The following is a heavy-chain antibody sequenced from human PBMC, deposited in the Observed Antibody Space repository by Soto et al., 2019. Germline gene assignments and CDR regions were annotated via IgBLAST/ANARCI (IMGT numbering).Heavy chain of an antibody. CDR3: AKSGGYNYGYQETDY. V-gene: IGHV3-23*01. D-gene: IGHD5-18*01. CDR1: VFTFSSYA. J-gene: IGHJ4*02. Sequence: GGSLRLSCAASVFTFSSYAMSWVRQAPGKGLEWVSAISGSGGSTYYADSVKGRFTISRDNSKNTLYLQMNSLRAEDTAVYYCAKSGGYNYGYQETDYWGQGTLVTVSS. CDR2: ISGSGGST.